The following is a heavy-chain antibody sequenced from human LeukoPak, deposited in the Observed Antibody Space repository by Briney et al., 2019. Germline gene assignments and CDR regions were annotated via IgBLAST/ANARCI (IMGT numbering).Heavy chain of an antibody. CDR2: IIPIFGTA. CDR3: ASGYCSGGSCSNAFDI. V-gene: IGHV1-69*05. D-gene: IGHD2-15*01. Sequence: ASVKVSCKASGGTFSSYAISWVRQAPGQGLEWMGGIIPIFGTANYAQKFQGRVTMTTDTTTSTAYMELRSLRSDDTAVYYCASGYCSGGSCSNAFDIWGQGTLVTVSS. J-gene: IGHJ3*02. CDR1: GGTFSSYA.